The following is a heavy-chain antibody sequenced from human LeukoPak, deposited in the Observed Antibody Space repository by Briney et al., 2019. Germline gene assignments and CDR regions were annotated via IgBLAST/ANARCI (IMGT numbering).Heavy chain of an antibody. CDR1: GYTFTDYY. V-gene: IGHV1-2*02. J-gene: IGHJ4*02. CDR3: ARDPHDYDSSGCPNYYFDY. CDR2: INPNSGDT. Sequence: ASVKVSCKASGYTFTDYYMHWVRQAPGQGLEWMGWINPNSGDTNYAQKFQGRVTVTRDTSISTAYMELSRLRSDDTAVYYCARDPHDYDSSGCPNYYFDYWGQGTLVAVSS. D-gene: IGHD3-22*01.